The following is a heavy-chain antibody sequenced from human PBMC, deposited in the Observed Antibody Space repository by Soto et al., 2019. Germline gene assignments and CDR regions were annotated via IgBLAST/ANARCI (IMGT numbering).Heavy chain of an antibody. J-gene: IGHJ6*02. CDR1: GFTFSSYS. Sequence: PGGSLRVSCAASGFTFSSYSMNWVRQAPGKGLEWVSSISSSSSYIYYADSVKGRFTISRDNAKNSLYLQMNSLRAEDTAVYYCARFPPLNYYDSSGYYYRPYGMDVWGQGTTVTVSS. CDR2: ISSSSSYI. D-gene: IGHD3-22*01. V-gene: IGHV3-21*04. CDR3: ARFPPLNYYDSSGYYYRPYGMDV.